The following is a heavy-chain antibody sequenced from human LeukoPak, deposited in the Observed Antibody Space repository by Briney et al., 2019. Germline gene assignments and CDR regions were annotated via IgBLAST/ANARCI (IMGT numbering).Heavy chain of an antibody. CDR1: GGAISRYY. V-gene: IGHV4-59*01. CDR3: ARDMRGSVGAPKTGGYYYYYMDV. D-gene: IGHD1-26*01. Sequence: SETLSLTCSVSGGAISRYYWSWIRQPPGKGLEWIGYIYYSGSTNYNPSLKSRVTISVDTSKNQFSLKLSSVTAADTAVYYCARDMRGSVGAPKTGGYYYYYMDVWGKGTTVTISS. CDR2: IYYSGST. J-gene: IGHJ6*03.